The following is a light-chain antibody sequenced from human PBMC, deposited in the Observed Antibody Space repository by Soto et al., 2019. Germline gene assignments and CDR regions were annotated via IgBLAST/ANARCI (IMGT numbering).Light chain of an antibody. Sequence: IPLTQSPSSLSASVGDRVTLTCRATQGISGYVAWSQQKPGRAPQLLIYAASTLQSAVPSRFSGSGSGTAFTLTISSLQTEEFAAYYCQQLNSRPYTFGRGTKVDVK. V-gene: IGKV1-9*01. J-gene: IGKJ3*01. CDR2: AAS. CDR3: QQLNSRPYT. CDR1: QGISGY.